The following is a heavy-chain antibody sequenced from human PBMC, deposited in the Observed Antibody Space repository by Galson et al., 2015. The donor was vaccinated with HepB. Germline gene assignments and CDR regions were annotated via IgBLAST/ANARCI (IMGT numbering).Heavy chain of an antibody. V-gene: IGHV3-21*03. CDR1: GFIFSTYS. CDR2: ISNSGSHT. Sequence: SLRLSCAASGFIFSTYSMNWVRQAPGKGLEWVSSISNSGSHTYYADSVKGRFTISRDNAKTSLYLQMNSLRAEDTAVYYCAKAVSVTTFNDAFDIWGQGTMVIVSS. J-gene: IGHJ3*02. CDR3: AKAVSVTTFNDAFDI. D-gene: IGHD4-17*01.